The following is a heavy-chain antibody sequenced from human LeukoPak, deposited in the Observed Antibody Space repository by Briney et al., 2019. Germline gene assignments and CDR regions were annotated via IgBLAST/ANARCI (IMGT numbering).Heavy chain of an antibody. Sequence: SGGSLRLSCVASGFIFSDYSMDWVRQAPGKGLEWVSSISSSSAYIFYSDSVKGRFTISRDNAQSSLYLQMNSLRAGDTTVYYCARQAVARPFDLWGQGTMVAVSS. CDR2: ISSSSAYI. CDR3: ARQAVARPFDL. J-gene: IGHJ3*01. V-gene: IGHV3-21*06. CDR1: GFIFSDYS.